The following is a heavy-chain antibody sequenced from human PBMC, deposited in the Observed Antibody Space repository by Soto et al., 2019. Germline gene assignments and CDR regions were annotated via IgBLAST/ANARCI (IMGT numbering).Heavy chain of an antibody. V-gene: IGHV4-31*03. J-gene: IGHJ4*02. CDR2: IYYSGST. D-gene: IGHD1-26*01. CDR3: AGGVGGPPYFDH. CDR1: GGSISSGGYY. Sequence: QVQLQESGPGLVKPSQTLSLTCTVSGGSISSGGYYWSWIRQHPGKGLEWIGYIYYSGSTYYNPSHKSRVTITVDQSKILFALKLSSVPAEDTAVYCWAGGVGGPPYFDHWGQGTLVTVSS.